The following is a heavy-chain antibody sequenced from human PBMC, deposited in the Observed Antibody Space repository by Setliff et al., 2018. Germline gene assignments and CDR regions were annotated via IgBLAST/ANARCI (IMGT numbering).Heavy chain of an antibody. J-gene: IGHJ4*02. CDR2: IDYSGTT. Sequence: PSETLSLTCSVSGGSITSHYWSWIRQSPGKGLEWIGYIDYSGTTNYNPSLKSRVTISSDTSKRQFSLKLSSVTAADTAVYYCASMGATRDYWGQGTLVTSPQ. D-gene: IGHD1-26*01. CDR3: ASMGATRDY. CDR1: GGSITSHY. V-gene: IGHV4-59*08.